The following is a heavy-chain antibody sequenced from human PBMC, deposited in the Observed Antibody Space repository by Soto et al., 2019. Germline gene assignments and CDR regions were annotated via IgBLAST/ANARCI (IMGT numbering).Heavy chain of an antibody. D-gene: IGHD3-22*01. J-gene: IGHJ6*02. CDR2: ISYDGSNK. CDR1: GFTFSSYG. Sequence: PGGSLRLSCAASGFTFSSYGMHWVRQAPGKGLEWVAVISYDGSNKYYADSVKGRFTISRDNSKNTLYLQMNSLRAEDTAVYYCAKGQGYYDSSGPGAYYYYYYGMDVWGQGTTVTVSS. V-gene: IGHV3-30*18. CDR3: AKGQGYYDSSGPGAYYYYYYGMDV.